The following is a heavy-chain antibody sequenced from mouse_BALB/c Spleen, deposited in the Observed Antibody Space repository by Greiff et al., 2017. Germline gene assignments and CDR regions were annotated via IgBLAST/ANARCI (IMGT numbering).Heavy chain of an antibody. J-gene: IGHJ2*01. CDR1: GYTFTSYY. D-gene: IGHD1-1*01. V-gene: IGHV1S81*02. CDR2: INPSNGGT. CDR3: TRRVYYYGSRGYFDY. Sequence: QVQLQQPGAELVKPGASVKLSCKASGYTFTSYYMYWVKQRPGQGLEWIGGINPSNGGTNFNEKFKSKATLTVDKSSSTAYMQLSSLTSEDSAVYYCTRRVYYYGSRGYFDYWGQGTTLTVSS.